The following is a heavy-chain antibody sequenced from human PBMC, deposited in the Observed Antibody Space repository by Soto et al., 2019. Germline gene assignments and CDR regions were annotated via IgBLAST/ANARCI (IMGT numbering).Heavy chain of an antibody. CDR3: AKDGGVGGSVATYFDY. D-gene: IGHD5-12*01. Sequence: GGSLRFSCAASGFTFSTYAMTWVRQTPGKGLEWVSSISGSGGSTFYADSVKGRFTISRDNSKNTVYLQMNSLRGDDTAVYYCAKDGGVGGSVATYFDYWGQGTLVTVSS. V-gene: IGHV3-23*01. CDR1: GFTFSTYA. J-gene: IGHJ4*02. CDR2: ISGSGGST.